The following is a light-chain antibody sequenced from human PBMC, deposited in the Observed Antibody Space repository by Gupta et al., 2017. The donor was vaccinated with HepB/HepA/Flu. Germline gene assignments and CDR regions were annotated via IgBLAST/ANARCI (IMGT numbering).Light chain of an antibody. CDR2: DVN. Sequence: QSALTQPSSVSGSPGQPITISCTGTSSDVGGYKFVSWYQQYPGKAPKLIISDVNNRPSGVSNRFSASKSGNMASLTISGLQSEDAADYFCSTYTATSTFVVFGGGTKLTVL. CDR1: SSDVGGYKF. CDR3: STYTATSTFVV. J-gene: IGLJ2*01. V-gene: IGLV2-14*01.